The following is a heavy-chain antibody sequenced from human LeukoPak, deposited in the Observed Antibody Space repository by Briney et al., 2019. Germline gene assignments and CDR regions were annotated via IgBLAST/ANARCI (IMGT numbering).Heavy chain of an antibody. Sequence: SETLSLTCTVSGGSISSGDYYWSWIRQPPGKGLEWIGYIYYSGSTYYNPSLKSRVTISVDTSKNQFSLKLSSVTAADTAVYYCARYGSGRPRHYYYGMGVWGQGTTVTVSS. CDR1: GGSISSGDYY. V-gene: IGHV4-30-4*01. CDR2: IYYSGST. J-gene: IGHJ6*02. CDR3: ARYGSGRPRHYYYGMGV. D-gene: IGHD3-10*01.